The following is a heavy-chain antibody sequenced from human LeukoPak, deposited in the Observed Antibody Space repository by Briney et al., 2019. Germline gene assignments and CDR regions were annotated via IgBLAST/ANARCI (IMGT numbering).Heavy chain of an antibody. D-gene: IGHD6-19*01. CDR3: ARSVAGRTFDY. V-gene: IGHV4-59*01. CDR1: GFTFDDYA. J-gene: IGHJ4*02. Sequence: GSLRLSCAASGFTFDDYAMHWVRQPPGKGLEWIGYIYYSGSTNYNPSLKSRVTISVDTSKNQFSLKLSSVTAADTAVYYCARSVAGRTFDYWGQGTLVTVSS. CDR2: IYYSGST.